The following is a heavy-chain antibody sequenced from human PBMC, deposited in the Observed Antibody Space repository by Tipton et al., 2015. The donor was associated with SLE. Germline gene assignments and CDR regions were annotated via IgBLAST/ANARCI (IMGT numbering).Heavy chain of an antibody. D-gene: IGHD2-15*01. CDR2: SYTSGST. CDR1: GGSISSGSYY. Sequence: TLSLTCTVSGGSISSGSYYSSWIRQPAGKGLEWIGHSYTSGSTNYNPSLKSRVTISVDTSKNQFSLKLSSVTAADTAVYYCARYCSGGSCYYAFDIWGQGTMVTVSS. V-gene: IGHV4-61*09. CDR3: ARYCSGGSCYYAFDI. J-gene: IGHJ3*02.